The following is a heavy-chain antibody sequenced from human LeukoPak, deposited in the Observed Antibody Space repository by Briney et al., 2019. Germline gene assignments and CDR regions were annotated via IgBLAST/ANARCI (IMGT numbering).Heavy chain of an antibody. D-gene: IGHD4-17*01. Sequence: SVKVSCKASGFVFSSSAVQWVRQARGQRLEWIGWIVVGSGNTNYAQNFQERVTITRDMSTSTAYMELSSLRSEDTAVYYCVADCYGDCIDWGQGTLVTVSS. CDR3: VADCYGDCID. J-gene: IGHJ4*02. CDR2: IVVGSGNT. CDR1: GFVFSSSA. V-gene: IGHV1-58*01.